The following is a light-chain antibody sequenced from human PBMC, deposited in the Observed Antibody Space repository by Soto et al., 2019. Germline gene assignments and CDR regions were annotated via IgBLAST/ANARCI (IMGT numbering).Light chain of an antibody. CDR1: SSDVGTSKY. V-gene: IGLV2-14*01. CDR2: EVS. Sequence: QSVLTQPASVSGSPGQSITISCTGTSSDVGTSKYVSWYQQHPGKAPKFMIYEVSNRPSGVSNRFSGSKSGNTASLTISGLQAEDEADYYCSSYTSSSTGVFGGGTMVTVL. J-gene: IGLJ3*02. CDR3: SSYTSSSTGV.